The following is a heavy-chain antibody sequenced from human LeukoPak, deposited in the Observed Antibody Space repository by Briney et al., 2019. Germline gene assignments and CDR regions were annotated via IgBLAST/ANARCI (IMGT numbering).Heavy chain of an antibody. Sequence: ASVKVSCKASGYTFTSYGISWVRRAPGQGLEWMGWIGAYNGNTNYAQKLQGRVTMTTDTSTSTAYMELRSLRSDDTAVYYCARDLAMMSAFDIWGQGTMVTVSS. CDR1: GYTFTSYG. D-gene: IGHD3-22*01. CDR3: ARDLAMMSAFDI. CDR2: IGAYNGNT. J-gene: IGHJ3*02. V-gene: IGHV1-18*01.